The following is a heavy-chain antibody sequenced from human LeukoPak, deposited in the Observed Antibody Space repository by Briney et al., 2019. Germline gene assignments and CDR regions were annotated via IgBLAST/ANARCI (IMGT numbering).Heavy chain of an antibody. V-gene: IGHV4-34*01. D-gene: IGHD1-26*01. CDR2: INHIRST. CDR3: ARGGELLNY. CDR1: GGSFSGYY. J-gene: IGHJ4*02. Sequence: SETLSLTCAVYGGSFSGYYWTWIRQPPGKGLEWIGEINHIRSTNYNSSLKSRVTISVDTSKNQFSLKLSSVTAADTAVYYCARGGELLNYWGQGTLVTVSS.